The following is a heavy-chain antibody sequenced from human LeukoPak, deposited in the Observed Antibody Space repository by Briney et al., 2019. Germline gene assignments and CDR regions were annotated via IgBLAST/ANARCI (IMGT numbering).Heavy chain of an antibody. CDR1: GFTFSDYY. V-gene: IGHV3-11*01. Sequence: PGGSLRLSCAASGFTFSDYYMSWIRQAPGKGLEWVSYISSSGSTIYYADSVKGRFTISRDNAKNSLYLQMNSLRAEDTAVYYCARGLIFGVVIFYGMDVWGQGTTVTVSS. CDR3: ARGLIFGVVIFYGMDV. J-gene: IGHJ6*02. CDR2: ISSSGSTI. D-gene: IGHD3-3*01.